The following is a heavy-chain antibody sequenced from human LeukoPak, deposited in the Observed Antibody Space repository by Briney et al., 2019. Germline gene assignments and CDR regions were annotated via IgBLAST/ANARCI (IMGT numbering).Heavy chain of an antibody. CDR2: ISSSGSTM. D-gene: IGHD1-26*01. CDR3: ARDIRYTGSYWDY. V-gene: IGHV3-48*03. J-gene: IGHJ4*02. Sequence: PGGSLRLSCAASGFTFSSYEVSWVRQAPGRGLEWVSYISSSGSTMYYADSVKGRFTISRDNAKNSLYLQMNSLRAEDTAVYYCARDIRYTGSYWDYWGQGTLVTVSS. CDR1: GFTFSSYE.